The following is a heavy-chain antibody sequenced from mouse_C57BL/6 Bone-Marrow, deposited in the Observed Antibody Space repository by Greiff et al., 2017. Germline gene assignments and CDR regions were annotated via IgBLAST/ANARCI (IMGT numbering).Heavy chain of an antibody. Sequence: QVQLQQSGAELVRPGASVTLSCKASGYTFTDYEMHWVKQTPVHGLEWIGAIDPETGGTAYNQKFKGKAILTAAKSSSTAYMELRSLTSKDSAVYYCTRAEGYDDRGQGTTLTVSA. V-gene: IGHV1-15*01. J-gene: IGHJ2*01. CDR1: GYTFTDYE. CDR2: IDPETGGT. D-gene: IGHD2-3*01. CDR3: TRAEGYDD.